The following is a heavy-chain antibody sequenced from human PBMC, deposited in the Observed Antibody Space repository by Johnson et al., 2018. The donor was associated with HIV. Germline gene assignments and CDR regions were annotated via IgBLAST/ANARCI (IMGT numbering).Heavy chain of an antibody. D-gene: IGHD4-17*01. V-gene: IGHV3-64*01. Sequence: VQLVESGGGLVQPGGSLRLSGAASGFSFSEFAMYWVRQAPGKGLEYVSAISRNGGRTYYANSGKGRFTTSRDNSKNTLYLQMNSLRAEDTAVNYCARGEGDYGDNDAFDIWGQGTMVTVSS. CDR1: GFSFSEFA. J-gene: IGHJ3*02. CDR2: ISRNGGRT. CDR3: ARGEGDYGDNDAFDI.